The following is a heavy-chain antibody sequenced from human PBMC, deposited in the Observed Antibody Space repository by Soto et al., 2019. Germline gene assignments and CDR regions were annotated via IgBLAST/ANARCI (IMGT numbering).Heavy chain of an antibody. CDR3: ARGGWFGDHGWFDP. V-gene: IGHV4-34*01. Sequence: PSETLSLTCAVYGGSFSCYYWSWIRQPPGKGLEWIGEINHSGSTNYNPSLKSRVTISVDTSKNQFSLKLSSVTAADTAVYYCARGGWFGDHGWFDPWGQGTLVTVSS. CDR1: GGSFSCYY. J-gene: IGHJ5*02. D-gene: IGHD3-10*01. CDR2: INHSGST.